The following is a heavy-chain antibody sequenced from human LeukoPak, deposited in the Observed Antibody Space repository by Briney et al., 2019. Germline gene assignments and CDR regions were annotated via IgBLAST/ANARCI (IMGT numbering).Heavy chain of an antibody. CDR3: ARDNQDIVVVPAATGQGWFDP. Sequence: SETLSLTCAVYGGSFSGYYWSWIRQPPGKGLEWIGYIYYSGSTYYNPSLKSRVTISVDTSKNQFSLKLSSVTAADTAVYYCARDNQDIVVVPAATGQGWFDPWGQGTLVTVSS. CDR1: GGSFSGYY. CDR2: IYYSGST. V-gene: IGHV4-34*09. J-gene: IGHJ5*02. D-gene: IGHD2-2*01.